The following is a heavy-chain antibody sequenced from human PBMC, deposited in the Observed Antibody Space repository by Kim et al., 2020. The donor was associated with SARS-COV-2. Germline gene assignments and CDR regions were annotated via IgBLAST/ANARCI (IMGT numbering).Heavy chain of an antibody. CDR1: GFTFSSYW. CDR2: INSDGSST. CDR3: ARGLLWFGELVDY. Sequence: GGSLRLSCAASGFTFSSYWMHWVRQAPGKGLVCVSRINSDGSSTSYADSVKGRFTISRDNAKNTLYLQMNSLRAEDTAVYYCARGLLWFGELVDYWGQGTLVTVSS. V-gene: IGHV3-74*01. D-gene: IGHD3-10*01. J-gene: IGHJ4*02.